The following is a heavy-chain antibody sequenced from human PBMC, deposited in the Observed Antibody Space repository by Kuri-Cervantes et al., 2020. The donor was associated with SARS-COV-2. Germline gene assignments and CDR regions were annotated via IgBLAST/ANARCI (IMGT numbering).Heavy chain of an antibody. CDR2: ISGSGGST. V-gene: IGHV3-23*01. Sequence: GESLKISCAASGFTFSSYAMNWVRQAPGRGLEWVSAISGSGGSTYYADSVKGRFTISRDNSKSTLYLQVISLRAEDTALYYCAKDYFSDTSNYFDYWGQGALVTDSS. J-gene: IGHJ4*02. CDR3: AKDYFSDTSNYFDY. CDR1: GFTFSSYA. D-gene: IGHD3-3*01.